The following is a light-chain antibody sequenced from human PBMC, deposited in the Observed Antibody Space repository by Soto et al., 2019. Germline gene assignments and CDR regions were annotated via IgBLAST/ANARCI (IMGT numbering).Light chain of an antibody. CDR1: QSVSSSY. V-gene: IGKV3-20*01. Sequence: EIVLTQSPGTLSLSPGERAALSCRASQSVSSSYLAWYQQIPGQAPRLLIYGASSRATGIPDRFSGSGSGTDFTLTISRLEPEDSAVYYCQQYVRSPQTFGQGTKVEI. CDR3: QQYVRSPQT. J-gene: IGKJ1*01. CDR2: GAS.